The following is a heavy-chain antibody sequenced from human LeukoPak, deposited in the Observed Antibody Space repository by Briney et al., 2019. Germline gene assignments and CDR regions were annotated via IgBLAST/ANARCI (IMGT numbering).Heavy chain of an antibody. CDR3: AKDSSGGPYYYYGMDV. CDR2: ISWNSGSI. J-gene: IGHJ6*02. CDR1: GFTIDDYA. D-gene: IGHD2-15*01. Sequence: GGSLRLSCAASGFTIDDYAMHWVRQAPGKGLERVSGISWNSGSIGYADSVKGRFTISRDNAKNSLYLQMNSLRAEDTALYYCAKDSSGGPYYYYGMDVWGQGTTVTVSS. V-gene: IGHV3-9*01.